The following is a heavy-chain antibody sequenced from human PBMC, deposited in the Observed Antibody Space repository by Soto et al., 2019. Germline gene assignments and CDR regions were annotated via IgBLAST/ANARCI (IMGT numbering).Heavy chain of an antibody. J-gene: IGHJ4*02. Sequence: SETLSLTCTVSGGSISSGGYYWSWIRQHPGKGLEWIGYIYYSGSTYYNPSLKSRVTISVDTSKNQFSLKLSSVTAADTAVYYCARAHYYDSSGYYEDVYYFDYWGQGTLVTVSS. CDR3: ARAHYYDSSGYYEDVYYFDY. V-gene: IGHV4-31*03. CDR1: GGSISSGGYY. CDR2: IYYSGST. D-gene: IGHD3-22*01.